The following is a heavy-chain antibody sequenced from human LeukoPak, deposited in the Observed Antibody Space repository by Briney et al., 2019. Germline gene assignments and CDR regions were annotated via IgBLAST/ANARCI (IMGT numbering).Heavy chain of an antibody. CDR1: GGSISSGGYY. J-gene: IGHJ6*02. D-gene: IGHD1-7*01. CDR2: IYYSGST. V-gene: IGHV4-31*03. Sequence: SETLSLTCTVSGGSISSGGYYWSWIRQHPGKGLEWIGYIYYSGSTYYNPSLKSRVTISVDTSKNQFSLKLSSVTAADTAVYYCARDDHPPLGNYAPYYYYGMDVWGQGTTVTVSS. CDR3: ARDDHPPLGNYAPYYYYGMDV.